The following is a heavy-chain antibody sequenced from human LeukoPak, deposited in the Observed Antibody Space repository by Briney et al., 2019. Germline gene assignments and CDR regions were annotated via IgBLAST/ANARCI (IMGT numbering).Heavy chain of an antibody. CDR1: GFTFSSYA. Sequence: GGSLRLSCAASGFTFSSYAMSWVRQAPGKGLEWVSAISGSGGSTYYADSAKGRFTISRDNSKNTLYLQMNSLRAEDTAVYYCAKDRDSSGWYCYWGQGTLVTVSS. CDR3: AKDRDSSGWYCY. D-gene: IGHD6-19*01. J-gene: IGHJ4*02. CDR2: ISGSGGST. V-gene: IGHV3-23*01.